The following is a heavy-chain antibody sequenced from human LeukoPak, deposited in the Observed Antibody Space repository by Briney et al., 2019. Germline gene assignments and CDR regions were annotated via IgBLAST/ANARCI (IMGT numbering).Heavy chain of an antibody. J-gene: IGHJ5*02. Sequence: SETLSLTCAVYGWSFSGYYWSWIRQPPGKGLEWIGEINHSGSTNYNPSLKSRVTISVDTSKNQFSLKLSSVTAADTAVYYCARGSQLRIAAAVYNWFDPWGQGTLVTVSS. CDR1: GWSFSGYY. V-gene: IGHV4-34*01. CDR2: INHSGST. CDR3: ARGSQLRIAAAVYNWFDP. D-gene: IGHD6-13*01.